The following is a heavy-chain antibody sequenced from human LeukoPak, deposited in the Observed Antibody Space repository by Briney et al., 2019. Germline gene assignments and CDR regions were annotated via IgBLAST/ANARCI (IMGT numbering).Heavy chain of an antibody. CDR2: IDTNTGNP. J-gene: IGHJ4*02. CDR1: GYTFSSYA. D-gene: IGHD6-19*01. CDR3: ARDLGRSSGWYYFDY. V-gene: IGHV7-4-1*02. Sequence: ASVKVSCKASGYTFSSYALNWVRQAPGQGLEWMGWIDTNTGNPTYAQGLTGQFVFSLDTSVSTAYLQISGLKAEDTAVYYCARDLGRSSGWYYFDYWGQGTLVTVSS.